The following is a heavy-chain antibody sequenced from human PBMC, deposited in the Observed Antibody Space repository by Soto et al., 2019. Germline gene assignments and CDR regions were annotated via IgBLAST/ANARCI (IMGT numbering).Heavy chain of an antibody. V-gene: IGHV4-30-4*01. J-gene: IGHJ6*02. CDR1: GGSISSGDYN. D-gene: IGHD4-4*01. Sequence: SETLSLTCTVSGGSISSGDYNWSWIRQPPGKGLEWIGYIYNTGNTYYTPSLKSRVTMSVDTSKNQFSLKLSSVTAADTAVSSGTRDQATGRNYYYGMDVWGQGTTVTVSS. CDR3: TRDQATGRNYYYGMDV. CDR2: IYNTGNT.